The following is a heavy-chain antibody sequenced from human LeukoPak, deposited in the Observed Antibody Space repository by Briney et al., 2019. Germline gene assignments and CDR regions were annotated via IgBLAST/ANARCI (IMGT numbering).Heavy chain of an antibody. CDR2: TRYDGTIK. CDR3: AKELLLGYFYMDV. J-gene: IGHJ6*03. D-gene: IGHD1-26*01. Sequence: GGSLRLSCAASGFTFTSHGMHWVRQTPGKGLESVAFTRYDGTIKDYADSVKGRFTISRDNSQNVLHLQMKSLRTEDTAVYYCAKELLLGYFYMDVWGKGTTVIVSS. V-gene: IGHV3-30*02. CDR1: GFTFTSHG.